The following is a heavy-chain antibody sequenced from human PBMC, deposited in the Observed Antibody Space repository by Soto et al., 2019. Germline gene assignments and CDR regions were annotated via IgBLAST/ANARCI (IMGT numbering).Heavy chain of an antibody. J-gene: IGHJ5*02. D-gene: IGHD2-21*02. CDR2: INAGNGNT. Sequence: ASVTVSCQASGYTFTSYAMHWVRQAPGQRLEWMGWINAGNGNTKYSQKFQGRVTITRDTSASTAYMELSSLRSEDTAVYYCARTPLCGGDCNWFDPWGQGTLVTVSS. CDR1: GYTFTSYA. V-gene: IGHV1-3*01. CDR3: ARTPLCGGDCNWFDP.